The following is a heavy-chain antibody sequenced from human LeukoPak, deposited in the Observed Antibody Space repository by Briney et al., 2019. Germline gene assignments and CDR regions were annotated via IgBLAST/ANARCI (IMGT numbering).Heavy chain of an antibody. CDR1: GFTFSTYT. CDR3: ARDLGATIFDFDY. D-gene: IGHD1-26*01. V-gene: IGHV3-48*01. J-gene: IGHJ4*02. CDR2: ISSIGSTI. Sequence: GGSLRLSCAASGFTFSTYTMNWVRQAPGKGLEWVSSISSIGSTIYYADPVKGRFTISRDNAKNSLYLQMNSLRVEDTAVYYCARDLGATIFDFDYWGQGTLVTVSS.